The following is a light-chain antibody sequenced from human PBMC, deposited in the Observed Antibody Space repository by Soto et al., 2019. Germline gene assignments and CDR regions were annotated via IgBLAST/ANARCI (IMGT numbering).Light chain of an antibody. CDR2: AAS. CDR3: QQNYRAPWT. J-gene: IGKJ1*01. Sequence: DIQMTQSPSSLSASGGDRVTVTCRASQSISTYVNWYQHKPGKAPKVVIYAASTLPSGVPSRFSGSGSGTDFTLTINNLQPDDIATYYCQQNYRAPWTFGKGTKVEVK. V-gene: IGKV1-39*01. CDR1: QSISTY.